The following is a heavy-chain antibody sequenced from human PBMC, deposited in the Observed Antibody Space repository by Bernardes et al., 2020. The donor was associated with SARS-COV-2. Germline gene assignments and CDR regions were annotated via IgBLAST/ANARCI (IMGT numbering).Heavy chain of an antibody. CDR1: GYTFTSYG. CDR2: ISAYNGNT. V-gene: IGHV1-18*01. CDR3: ARGASGYSYVYYMDV. J-gene: IGHJ6*03. Sequence: ASVKVPCKASGYTFTSYGISWVRQAPGQGLEWMGWISAYNGNTNYAQKLQGRVTMTTDTSTSTAYMELRSLRSDDTAVYYCARGASGYSYVYYMDVWGKGTTVTVSS. D-gene: IGHD5-18*01.